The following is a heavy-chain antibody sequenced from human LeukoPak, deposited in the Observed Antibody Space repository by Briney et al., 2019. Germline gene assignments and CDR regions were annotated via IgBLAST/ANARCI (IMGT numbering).Heavy chain of an antibody. CDR1: GDSISSGTYY. CDR2: IYSSGST. Sequence: SQTLSLTCSVSGDSISSGTYYWSWVRQPAGKGLEWIGRIYSSGSTNYNPSLKSRVALSVDTSKNQFSLKLSSVTAADTAVYYCARYGGNSGFDYWGQGTLVTVSS. CDR3: ARYGGNSGFDY. V-gene: IGHV4-61*02. J-gene: IGHJ4*02. D-gene: IGHD4-23*01.